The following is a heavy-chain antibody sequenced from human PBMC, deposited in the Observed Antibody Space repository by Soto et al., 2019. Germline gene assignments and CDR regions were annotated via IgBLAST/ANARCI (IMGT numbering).Heavy chain of an antibody. V-gene: IGHV3-30*18. CDR2: ISYDGSNK. CDR3: AKDREGYCSSTSCYWRYAWYYMDV. CDR1: GLTFSSYG. D-gene: IGHD2-2*01. Sequence: PVGSLRHSCAASGLTFSSYGMHWVRQATGKGLEWVAVISYDGSNKYYADSVKGRFTISRDNSKNTLYLQMNSLRAEDTAVYYCAKDREGYCSSTSCYWRYAWYYMDVWGKGTTVTVSS. J-gene: IGHJ6*03.